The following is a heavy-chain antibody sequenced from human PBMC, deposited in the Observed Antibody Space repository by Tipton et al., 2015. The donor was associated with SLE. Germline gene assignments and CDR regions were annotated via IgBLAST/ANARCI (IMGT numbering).Heavy chain of an antibody. J-gene: IGHJ4*02. CDR1: GGSISSHY. D-gene: IGHD3-16*01. CDR3: ATGGGSYFDD. CDR2: INYSGST. Sequence: LRLSCTVSGGSISSHYWSWIRRPPGKALEWIAYINYSGSTNYNPSLKSRVTISEDTSRNQFSLKLTSVTAADTAVYYCATGGGSYFDDWGQGTLVTVSS. V-gene: IGHV4-59*08.